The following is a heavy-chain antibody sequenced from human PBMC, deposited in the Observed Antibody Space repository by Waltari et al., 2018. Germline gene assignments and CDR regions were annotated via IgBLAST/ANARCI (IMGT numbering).Heavy chain of an antibody. CDR2: IKQDASEK. J-gene: IGHJ4*01. CDR1: GFTFNNYW. V-gene: IGHV3-7*01. Sequence: EVQLVESGGGLVQPGGSLRLSCAASGFTFNNYWMTWVRQAPGKGLEWVANIKQDASEKYYVDSGKGRFTIARDNTKNSLYLQMNSLRAEDTAVYYCAASVGVAPNYWGHGTLVTVSS. CDR3: AASVGVAPNY. D-gene: IGHD6-19*01.